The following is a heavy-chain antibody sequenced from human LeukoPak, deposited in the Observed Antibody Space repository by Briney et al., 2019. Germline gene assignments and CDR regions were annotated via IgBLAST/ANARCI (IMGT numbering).Heavy chain of an antibody. V-gene: IGHV3-21*01. D-gene: IGHD6-19*01. CDR3: AKDPVAGTKGGGADFDY. J-gene: IGHJ4*02. CDR1: GFTFSSYS. Sequence: GGSLRLSCAASGFTFSSYSMNWVRQAPGKGLEWVSSISSSSSYIYYADSVKGRFTISRDNSKNTLYLQMASLRTEDTAVYYCAKDPVAGTKGGGADFDYWGQGTLVTVSS. CDR2: ISSSSSYI.